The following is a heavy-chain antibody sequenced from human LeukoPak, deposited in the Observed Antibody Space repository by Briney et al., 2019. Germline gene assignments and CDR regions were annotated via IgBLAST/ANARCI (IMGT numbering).Heavy chain of an antibody. CDR1: GGSISSYY. CDR2: IYYSGTT. D-gene: IGHD5-18*01. J-gene: IGHJ5*02. Sequence: SETLSLTCTVSGGSISSYYWSWIRQPPVKGLEWIGYIYYSGTTNYNPSLRSRVTISVDTSKNQFSLKLSSVTPADTAVYYCARGGIQFWSNNGVDPWGQGTLVTVSS. CDR3: ARGGIQFWSNNGVDP. V-gene: IGHV4-59*01.